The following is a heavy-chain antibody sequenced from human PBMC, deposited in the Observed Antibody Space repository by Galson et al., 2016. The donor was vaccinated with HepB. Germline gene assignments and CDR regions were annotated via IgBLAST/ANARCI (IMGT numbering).Heavy chain of an antibody. CDR1: GFTFSSYS. J-gene: IGHJ5*02. CDR2: ISSSSTYI. Sequence: SLRLSCAASGFTFSSYSMNRVRQAPGKGLEWVSSISSSSTYIYYAGSVKGRFTISRDNAEDSLYLQMNSLRAEDTAVYYCARDATNSNWFDPWGQGTLVTVSS. V-gene: IGHV3-21*01. CDR3: ARDATNSNWFDP. D-gene: IGHD4-23*01.